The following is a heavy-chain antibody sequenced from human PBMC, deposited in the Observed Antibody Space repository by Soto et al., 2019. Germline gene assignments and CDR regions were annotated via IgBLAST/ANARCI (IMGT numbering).Heavy chain of an antibody. D-gene: IGHD3-16*01. Sequence: QVRLVQSGTEVKKPGASVMVSCKATGYTFANYAIHWVRQAPGQDFEWMGWINAGNGNTRNSQKFQGRVTFTRDTTANTAHMAVCSLRLEDTAVYYGARDLSGWGLTNGHFGVDVWGQGTTVIVSS. CDR1: GYTFANYA. CDR2: INAGNGNT. CDR3: ARDLSGWGLTNGHFGVDV. J-gene: IGHJ6*02. V-gene: IGHV1-3*01.